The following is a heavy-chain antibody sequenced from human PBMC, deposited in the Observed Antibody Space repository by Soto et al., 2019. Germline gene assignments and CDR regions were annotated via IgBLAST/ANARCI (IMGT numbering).Heavy chain of an antibody. CDR1: GFTFSTYT. CDR3: AKAREVTLLRIASAE. D-gene: IGHD3-10*01. CDR2: VGVSVDGT. Sequence: PWGSLRLSCAASGFTFSTYTMTWVRQAPGKGLEWVSSVGVSVDGTYYADSVKGRFTISRDNSKNTLYLQMNSLRAEDTAIYYCAKAREVTLLRIASAEWGQGTLVIVSA. J-gene: IGHJ1*01. V-gene: IGHV3-23*01.